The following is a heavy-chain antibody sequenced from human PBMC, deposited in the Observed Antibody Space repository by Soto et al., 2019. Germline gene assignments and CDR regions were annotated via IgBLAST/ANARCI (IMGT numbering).Heavy chain of an antibody. J-gene: IGHJ4*02. CDR3: AKDSFINLRGYDSY. Sequence: PGGSLRLSCAASGFTFSTYAMIWVRQAPGKGLERVSAISGSGDSTYYADSVKGRFTISRDNSKNTLYLQMSSLRAEDTAIYYCAKDSFINLRGYDSYWGQGTLVTVSS. D-gene: IGHD5-12*01. CDR2: ISGSGDST. V-gene: IGHV3-23*01. CDR1: GFTFSTYA.